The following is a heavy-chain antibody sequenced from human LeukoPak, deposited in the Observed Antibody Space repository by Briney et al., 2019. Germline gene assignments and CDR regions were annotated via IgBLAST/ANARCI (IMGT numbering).Heavy chain of an antibody. D-gene: IGHD6-19*01. Sequence: GGSLRLSCAASGFTFSAYGMHWVRQAPGKGLEWVAFIHYDGNNKYYADSVKGRFTISRNNAKNSLYLQMNSLRAEDTAVYYCARGRVGQWLVDAFDIWGQGTMVTVSS. CDR1: GFTFSAYG. CDR3: ARGRVGQWLVDAFDI. V-gene: IGHV3-30*02. CDR2: IHYDGNNK. J-gene: IGHJ3*02.